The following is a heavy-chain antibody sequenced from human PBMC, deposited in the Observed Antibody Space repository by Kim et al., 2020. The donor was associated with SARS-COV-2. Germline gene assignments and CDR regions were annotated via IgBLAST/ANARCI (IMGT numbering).Heavy chain of an antibody. CDR3: ARRNSGWNDAFDV. J-gene: IGHJ3*01. D-gene: IGHD6-19*01. Sequence: RSPTGRLTISVDTSKKQFSLKLSSVSAADTAMYYCARRNSGWNDAFDVWGQGTMVTVSS. V-gene: IGHV4-39*01.